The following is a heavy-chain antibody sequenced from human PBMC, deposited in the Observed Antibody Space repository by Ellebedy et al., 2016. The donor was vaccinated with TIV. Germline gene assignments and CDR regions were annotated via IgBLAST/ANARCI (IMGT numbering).Heavy chain of an antibody. D-gene: IGHD5-18*01. Sequence: AASVKVSCKASGGTFSSYAISWVRQAPGQGLEWMGRIIPILGIANYAQNFQGRVTITWDTSASTAYMELSSLRSEDTAVYYCARYFGGYTYGLAAFDIWGQGTMVTVSS. CDR3: ARYFGGYTYGLAAFDI. CDR1: GGTFSSYA. CDR2: IIPILGIA. V-gene: IGHV1-69*04. J-gene: IGHJ3*02.